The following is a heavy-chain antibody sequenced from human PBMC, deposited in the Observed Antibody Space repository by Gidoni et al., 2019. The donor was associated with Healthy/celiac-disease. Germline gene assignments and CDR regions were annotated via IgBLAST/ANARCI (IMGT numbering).Heavy chain of an antibody. J-gene: IGHJ4*02. Sequence: EVQLVESGGGLVKPGGSLRLSCAASGFTFSSYSMNWVRQAPGKGLEWVSSISSSSSYLYYADSVKGRFTISRANAKNSLYLQLNSLRAEDTAVYYCARAEPRQSYREKPEGTFDYWGQGTLVTVSS. CDR2: ISSSSSYL. CDR1: GFTFSSYS. CDR3: ARAEPRQSYREKPEGTFDY. V-gene: IGHV3-21*01. D-gene: IGHD1-26*01.